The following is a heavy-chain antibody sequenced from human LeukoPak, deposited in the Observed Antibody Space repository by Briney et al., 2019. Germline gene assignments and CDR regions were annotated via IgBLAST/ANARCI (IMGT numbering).Heavy chain of an antibody. CDR1: GGTFSSYA. CDR2: IIPMFGTA. CDR3: ARGPAYDFWSGYYPYYSDY. D-gene: IGHD3-3*01. V-gene: IGHV1-69*13. J-gene: IGHJ4*02. Sequence: SVTVSCTASGGTFSSYAISWVRQAPGQGLEWMGGIIPMFGTANYAQKFQGRVTITADESTSTAYMELSSLRSEDTAVYYCARGPAYDFWSGYYPYYSDYWGQGTLVTVPS.